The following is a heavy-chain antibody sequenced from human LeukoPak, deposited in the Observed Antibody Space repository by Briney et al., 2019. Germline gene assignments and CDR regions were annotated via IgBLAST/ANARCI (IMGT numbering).Heavy chain of an antibody. J-gene: IGHJ4*02. Sequence: GGSLRLSCAASGFTFSSYAMSWVRQAPGKGLEWVSVIYSGGSTYYADSVKGRFTISRDNSKNTLYLQMNSLRAEDTAVYYCARGVDGLDYWGQGTLVTVSS. D-gene: IGHD3-9*01. CDR1: GFTFSSYA. CDR3: ARGVDGLDY. CDR2: IYSGGST. V-gene: IGHV3-53*01.